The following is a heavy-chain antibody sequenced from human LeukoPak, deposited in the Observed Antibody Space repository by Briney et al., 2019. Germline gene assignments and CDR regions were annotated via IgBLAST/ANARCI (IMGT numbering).Heavy chain of an antibody. V-gene: IGHV1-69*13. Sequence: SVKVSCKASGGTFSSYAISWVRQAPGQGLEWMGGIIPIFGTANYAQKFQGRVTITADESTSTAYMELSSLRSEDTAVYYCARDPPTVVKGRNAFDIWGQGTMVTVSS. CDR3: ARDPPTVVKGRNAFDI. J-gene: IGHJ3*02. CDR1: GGTFSSYA. D-gene: IGHD4-23*01. CDR2: IIPIFGTA.